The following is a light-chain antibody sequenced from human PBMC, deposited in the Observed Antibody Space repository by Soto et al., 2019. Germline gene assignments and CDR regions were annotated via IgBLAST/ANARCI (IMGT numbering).Light chain of an antibody. CDR3: QQYANSRT. Sequence: EIVLTQSPGPLSLSPGERATLSCRTSQSVNINYFAWYQQQSGPAPRLLIYGTSNRASGIPDRFSGSGSGTDFTLSISGLEPEDFAVYFCQQYANSRTFGQGTKVDIK. J-gene: IGKJ1*01. CDR2: GTS. V-gene: IGKV3-20*01. CDR1: QSVNINY.